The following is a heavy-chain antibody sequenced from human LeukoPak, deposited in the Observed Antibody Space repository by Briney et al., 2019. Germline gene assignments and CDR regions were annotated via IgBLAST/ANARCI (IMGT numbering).Heavy chain of an antibody. J-gene: IGHJ6*02. CDR2: IKSKTDGGTT. Sequence: GGSLRLSCAASGFTFSNAWMSWVRQAPGKGLEWVGRIKSKTDGGTTDYAAPVKGRFTISRDDSKNTLYPQMNSLKTEDTAVYYCTRIDYYYYGMDVWGQGTTVTVSS. CDR1: GFTFSNAW. D-gene: IGHD2-15*01. V-gene: IGHV3-15*01. CDR3: TRIDYYYYGMDV.